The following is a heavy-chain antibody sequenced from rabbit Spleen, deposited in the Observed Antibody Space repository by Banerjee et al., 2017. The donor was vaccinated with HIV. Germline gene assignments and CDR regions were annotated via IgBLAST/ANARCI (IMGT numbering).Heavy chain of an antibody. J-gene: IGHJ4*01. CDR1: GFSFSSGYY. CDR3: ASAYSDIYFDL. Sequence: PGPSLTLPCNASGFSFSSGYYMSWVRQAPGKGLEWIGCIGTGSGISYYASWAKGRLTISKTSSTTVTLQMTSLTAADTATYFCASAYSDIYFDLWGPGTLVTVS. V-gene: IGHV1S40*01. D-gene: IGHD6-1*01. CDR2: IGTGSGIS.